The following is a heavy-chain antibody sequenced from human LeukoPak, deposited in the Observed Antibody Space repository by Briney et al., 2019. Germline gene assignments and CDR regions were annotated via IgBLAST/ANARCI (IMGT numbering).Heavy chain of an antibody. D-gene: IGHD1-26*01. J-gene: IGHJ4*02. CDR1: GFTLINYA. CDR3: ASPKGGRYHEGFDY. CDR2: VSDSGGNT. Sequence: GGSLRLSCAASGFTLINYAMSWVRQAPGKGLEWVSAVSDSGGNTYYADSVKGRFTISGDNSKNRLYLQMNSLRAEDTAVYYCASPKGGRYHEGFDYWGQGTLVTVSS. V-gene: IGHV3-23*01.